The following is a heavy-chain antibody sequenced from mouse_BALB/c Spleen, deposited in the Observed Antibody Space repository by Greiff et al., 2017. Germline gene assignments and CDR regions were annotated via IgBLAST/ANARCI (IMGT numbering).Heavy chain of an antibody. J-gene: IGHJ4*01. Sequence: EVKLMESGPGLVKPSQTVSLTCTVTGISITTGNYRWSWIRQFPGNKLEWIGYIYYSGTITYNPSLTSRTTITRDTSKNQFFLEMNSLTAEDTATYYCARANYYGSSPLYYYAMDYWGQGTSVTVSS. CDR3: ARANYYGSSPLYYYAMDY. CDR2: IYYSGTI. D-gene: IGHD1-1*01. CDR1: GISITTGNYR. V-gene: IGHV3-5*02.